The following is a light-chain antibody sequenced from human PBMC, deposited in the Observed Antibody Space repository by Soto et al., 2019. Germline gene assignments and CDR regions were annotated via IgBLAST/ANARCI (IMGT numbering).Light chain of an antibody. Sequence: EIVLTQSPATLSLSPGERATLSCRASQSVSSYLAWYQQKPGQAPRLLIYDASNRATGIPARFSGSGSGTDFTLTISSREPEDFAVYYCQQRSNWPPQFTFGPGTKVDSK. CDR1: QSVSSY. CDR3: QQRSNWPPQFT. CDR2: DAS. V-gene: IGKV3-11*01. J-gene: IGKJ3*01.